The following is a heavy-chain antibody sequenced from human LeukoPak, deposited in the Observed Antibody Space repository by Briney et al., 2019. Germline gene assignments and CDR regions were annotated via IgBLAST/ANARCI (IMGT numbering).Heavy chain of an antibody. D-gene: IGHD5-18*01. CDR3: AKDDGWIQFNS. CDR2: ISPGGDIT. CDR1: GSTFSRHG. Sequence: GGSLRLSCVGSGSTFSRHGINWVRRAPGKGLEWVSGISPGGDITYYAESVKGRFFISRDNSKNTVILQMHSLRAEDTAIYYCAKDDGWIQFNSWGQGTLVTVSS. V-gene: IGHV3-23*01. J-gene: IGHJ4*02.